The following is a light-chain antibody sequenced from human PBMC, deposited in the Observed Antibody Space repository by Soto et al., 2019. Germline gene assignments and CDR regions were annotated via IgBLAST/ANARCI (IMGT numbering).Light chain of an antibody. CDR3: CSYAGTFTFV. V-gene: IGLV2-11*01. CDR1: SSDVGAYNY. J-gene: IGLJ1*01. CDR2: DVT. Sequence: QSALTQPRSVSGSPGQSVTVSCAGTSSDVGAYNYVSWYQQVPGKAPKLMIYDVTKRPSGVPHRFSGSKSGNTASLTISGLQAEDEADYYCCSYAGTFTFVFGAGNKLTVL.